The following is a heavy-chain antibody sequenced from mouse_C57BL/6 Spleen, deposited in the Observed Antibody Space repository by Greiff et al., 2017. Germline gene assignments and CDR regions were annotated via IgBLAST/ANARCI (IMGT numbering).Heavy chain of an antibody. V-gene: IGHV5-17*01. J-gene: IGHJ2*01. Sequence: EVHLVESGGGLVKPGGSLKLSCAASGFTFSDYGMHWVRQAPEKGLEWVAYISSGSSTIYYADTVKGRFTISRDHAKNTLFLQMTSLRSEDTAMDYCARGGRVLYFDYWGQGTTLTVSS. D-gene: IGHD3-3*01. CDR1: GFTFSDYG. CDR3: ARGGRVLYFDY. CDR2: ISSGSSTI.